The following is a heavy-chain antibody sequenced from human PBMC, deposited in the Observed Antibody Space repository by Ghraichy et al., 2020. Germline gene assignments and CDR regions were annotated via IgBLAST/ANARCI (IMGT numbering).Heavy chain of an antibody. V-gene: IGHV3-30*18. CDR3: AKDRGYCSSTSCYFH. Sequence: GGSLRLSCAASGFTFRSYGMHWVRQAPGKGLDWVAVISYDGSKKYYADSVKGRFTISRDNSKNTLYLQMNSLRAEDTAVYYCAKDRGYCSSTSCYFHWGQGTLVTVSS. D-gene: IGHD2-2*01. CDR2: ISYDGSKK. J-gene: IGHJ4*02. CDR1: GFTFRSYG.